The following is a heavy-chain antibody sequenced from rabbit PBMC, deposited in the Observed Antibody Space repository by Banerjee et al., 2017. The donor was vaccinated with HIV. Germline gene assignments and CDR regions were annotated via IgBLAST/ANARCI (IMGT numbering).Heavy chain of an antibody. J-gene: IGHJ4*01. Sequence: EGSLTLTCKASGFSFSDRDVMCWVRQAPGKGLEWIACINTATGKPVYATWAKGRFTISTTSSTTVTLQMTSLTAADTATYFCARDLAGAIGWNFYLWGPGTLVTVS. CDR3: ARDLAGAIGWNFYL. CDR2: INTATGKP. CDR1: GFSFSDRDV. D-gene: IGHD4-1*01. V-gene: IGHV1S45*01.